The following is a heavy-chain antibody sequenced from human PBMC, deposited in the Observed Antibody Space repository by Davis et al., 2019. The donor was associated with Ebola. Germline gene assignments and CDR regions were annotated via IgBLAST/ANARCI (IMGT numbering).Heavy chain of an antibody. CDR1: GFTFSSYA. J-gene: IGHJ4*02. CDR3: ARDYYDSSGYYLYYFDY. V-gene: IGHV3-30*04. D-gene: IGHD3-22*01. CDR2: ISYDGSNK. Sequence: PGGSLRLSCAASGFTFSSYAMHWVRQAPGKGLEWVAVISYDGSNKYYADSVKGRFTISRDNSKNTLYLQMNSLRAEDTAVYYCARDYYDSSGYYLYYFDYWGQGTLVTVSS.